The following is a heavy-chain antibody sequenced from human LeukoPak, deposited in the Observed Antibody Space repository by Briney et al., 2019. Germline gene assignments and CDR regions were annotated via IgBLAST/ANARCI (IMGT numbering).Heavy chain of an antibody. V-gene: IGHV4-59*01. CDR2: IYYSGST. J-gene: IGHJ6*03. CDR1: GGSISSYY. D-gene: IGHD3-22*01. Sequence: SETLSLTCTVSGGSISSYYWSWIRQPPGKGLEWIGYIYYSGSTNYNPSLKSRVTISVDTSKNQFSLKLSSVTAADTAVYYCARAGYYYDSSGPNYYMDVWDKGTTVTISS. CDR3: ARAGYYYDSSGPNYYMDV.